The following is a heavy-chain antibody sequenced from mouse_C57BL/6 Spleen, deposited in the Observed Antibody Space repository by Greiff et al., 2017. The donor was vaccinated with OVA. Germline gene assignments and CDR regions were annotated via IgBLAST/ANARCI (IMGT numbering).Heavy chain of an antibody. J-gene: IGHJ2*01. CDR2: IHPAASDT. CDR3: AISFAY. V-gene: IGHV1-74*01. CDR1: GYTFTSYW. Sequence: VQLQQSGAELVKPGASVKVSCKASGYTFTSYWMHWVKQRPGQGLEWIGRIHPAASDTNYNQKFKGKATLTVDKSSSTAYMQISSLTSEDSAVYYCAISFAYWGQGTTLTVSS.